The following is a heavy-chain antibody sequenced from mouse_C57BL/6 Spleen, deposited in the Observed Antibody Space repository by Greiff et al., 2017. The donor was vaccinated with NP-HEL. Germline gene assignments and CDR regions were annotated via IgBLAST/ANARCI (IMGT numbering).Heavy chain of an antibody. V-gene: IGHV1-64*01. CDR3: ARAPYGYDGAWFAY. CDR1: GYPFTSYW. D-gene: IGHD2-2*01. CDR2: INPISGST. Sequence: VQLQQPGAELVKPGASVKLSCKASGYPFTSYWMHWVKQRPGQGLEWIGMINPISGSTTYNEKFKSKATLTVDKSSSTAYMQLSSLTSEDSAVYYCARAPYGYDGAWFAYWGQGTLVTVSA. J-gene: IGHJ3*01.